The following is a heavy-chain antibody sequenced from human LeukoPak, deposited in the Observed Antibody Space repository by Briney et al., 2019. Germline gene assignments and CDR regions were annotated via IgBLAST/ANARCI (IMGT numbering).Heavy chain of an antibody. Sequence: GAAVKVSCKASGYTFTSYGISWVRQAPGQGLEWMGWISAYNGNTNYAQKLQGRVTMTTDTSTSTAYMELRSLRSDDTAVYYCARDDRYGSGSYYSYWGQGTLVTVSS. CDR3: ARDDRYGSGSYYSY. V-gene: IGHV1-18*01. CDR1: GYTFTSYG. D-gene: IGHD3-10*01. J-gene: IGHJ4*02. CDR2: ISAYNGNT.